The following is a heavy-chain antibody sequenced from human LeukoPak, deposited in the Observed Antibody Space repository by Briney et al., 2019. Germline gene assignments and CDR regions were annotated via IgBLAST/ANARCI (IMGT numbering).Heavy chain of an antibody. Sequence: GSLRLSCTASGLTFSSYVMSWVRQAPGKGLKWVSTISGSGGSTFYADSVKGRFTISRDNSKSTLYLQMNSLRAEDTATYYCSPPRGDSSGYYYVYWGQGTLVTVSS. CDR1: GLTFSSYV. D-gene: IGHD3-22*01. J-gene: IGHJ4*02. CDR2: ISGSGGST. V-gene: IGHV3-23*01. CDR3: SPPRGDSSGYYYVY.